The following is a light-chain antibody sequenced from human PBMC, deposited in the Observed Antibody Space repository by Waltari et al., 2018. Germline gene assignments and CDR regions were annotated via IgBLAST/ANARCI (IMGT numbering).Light chain of an antibody. CDR2: GAS. CDR1: QRVNYY. CDR3: QQYDEWPRT. V-gene: IGKV3-15*01. J-gene: IGKJ1*01. Sequence: EVVLTQSPATLSVSPGERATLSSRASQRVNYYLAWYQQKDGQPPRLLIYGASTRATGIPARFSGSGSGTEFTLSISSLQSEDFAIYYCQQYDEWPRTFGHGTRVEI.